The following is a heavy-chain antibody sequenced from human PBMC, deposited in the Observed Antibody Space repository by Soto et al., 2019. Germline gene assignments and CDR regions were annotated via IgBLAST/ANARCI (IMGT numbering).Heavy chain of an antibody. Sequence: SETLSLTXTVSGGSISSSSYYWGWIRQPPGKGLEWIGSIYYSGSTYYNPSLKSRVTISVDTSKNQFSLKLSSVTAADTAVYYCARDYKDIVVVPYYYYGMDVWGQGTTVTVSS. D-gene: IGHD2-2*01. CDR1: GGSISSSSYY. J-gene: IGHJ6*02. CDR3: ARDYKDIVVVPYYYYGMDV. CDR2: IYYSGST. V-gene: IGHV4-39*02.